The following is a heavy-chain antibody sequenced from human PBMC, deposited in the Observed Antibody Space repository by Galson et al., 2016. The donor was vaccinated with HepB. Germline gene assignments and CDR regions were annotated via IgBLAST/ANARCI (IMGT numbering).Heavy chain of an antibody. Sequence: SLRLSCAASGFTFSSYWMHWVRQAPGKGLVWVSRLKSDGRETTYADSVKGRFIISRDNSKNTLSLQMNPLRAEDTAVYYCAKRALERLFDYWGQGTLVTVSS. CDR2: LKSDGRET. V-gene: IGHV3-74*01. CDR1: GFTFSSYW. CDR3: AKRALERLFDY. J-gene: IGHJ4*02.